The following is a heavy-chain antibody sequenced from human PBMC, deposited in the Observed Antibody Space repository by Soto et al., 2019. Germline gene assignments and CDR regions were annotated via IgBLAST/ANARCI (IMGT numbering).Heavy chain of an antibody. J-gene: IGHJ6*02. CDR3: ARGVADTYYYYGMDV. Sequence: ASVKVSCKASGYTFTSYDINWVRQATGQGLEWMGWMNPNSGNTGYAQKFQGRVTMTRNTSISTAYMELSSLRSEDTAVYYCARGVADTYYYYGMDVWGQGTTVTVSS. CDR1: GYTFTSYD. CDR2: MNPNSGNT. D-gene: IGHD6-19*01. V-gene: IGHV1-8*01.